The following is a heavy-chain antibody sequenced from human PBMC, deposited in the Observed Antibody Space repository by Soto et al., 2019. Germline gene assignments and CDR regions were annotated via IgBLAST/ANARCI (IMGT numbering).Heavy chain of an antibody. CDR1: GFTFSNAW. Sequence: GGALRLSCAASGFTFSNAWMSWVRQAPGKGLEWVSYISPTGDTTHYADSVKGRFTLSRDNARNLLHLQMDSLRDEDTAVYYCARVDGPTVDTMYFDDWGQGTPVTVSS. V-gene: IGHV3-48*02. CDR3: ARVDGPTVDTMYFDD. D-gene: IGHD5-12*01. CDR2: ISPTGDTT. J-gene: IGHJ4*02.